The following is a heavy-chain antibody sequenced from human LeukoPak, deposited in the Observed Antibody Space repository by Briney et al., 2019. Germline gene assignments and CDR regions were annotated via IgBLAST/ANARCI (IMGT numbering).Heavy chain of an antibody. CDR3: ARLPTAAAPTHYYYYMDV. CDR2: ISAYNGNT. J-gene: IGHJ6*03. CDR1: GYTFTSYG. V-gene: IGHV1-18*01. D-gene: IGHD6-13*01. Sequence: ASVKVSCKASGYTFTSYGISWVRQAPGQGLEWMGWISAYNGNTNYAQKLQGRVTMTTDTSTSTAYMELRSLRSDDTAVYYCARLPTAAAPTHYYYYMDVWGKGTTVTVSS.